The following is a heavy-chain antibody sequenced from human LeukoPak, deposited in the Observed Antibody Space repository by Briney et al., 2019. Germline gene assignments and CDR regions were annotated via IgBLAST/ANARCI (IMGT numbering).Heavy chain of an antibody. CDR3: ARSLALYFGSGTYGIEAFDI. V-gene: IGHV4-59*01. J-gene: IGHJ3*02. Sequence: SETLSLTCTVSGASISSYYWSWIRQPPGKRLEWIGYTHHSGTTNYNPSLRSRVTISVDTSKNHFSLKLSSVTAADTAVYYCARSLALYFGSGTYGIEAFDIWGQGTMVTVSS. CDR1: GASISSYY. D-gene: IGHD3-10*01. CDR2: THHSGTT.